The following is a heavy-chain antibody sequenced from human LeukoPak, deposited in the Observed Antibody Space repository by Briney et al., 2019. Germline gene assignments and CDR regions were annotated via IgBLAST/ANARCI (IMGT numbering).Heavy chain of an antibody. J-gene: IGHJ4*02. CDR2: INPNHGGT. V-gene: IGHV1-2*02. Sequence: ASVNLSCKTSGYTFTGYYIHWVRQAPRQGLEWMGWINPNHGGTNYAQQFQGRVTMTRDTSISTAYMELNRLTSDDTAVYYCAAAPGAVGGGCWGQGTLLTVSP. D-gene: IGHD6-13*01. CDR1: GYTFTGYY. CDR3: AAAPGAVGGGC.